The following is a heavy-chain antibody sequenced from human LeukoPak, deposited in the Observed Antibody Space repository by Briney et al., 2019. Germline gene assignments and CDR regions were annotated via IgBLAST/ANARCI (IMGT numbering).Heavy chain of an antibody. D-gene: IGHD3-9*01. Sequence: GSLRLSCAASGFTVSSNYMSWVRQAPGKGLMGVLVIFNGGSTYYADSVKCRFTISRDNSKSTLYLQMKSLRTEDTAVYYCAKAEGYDILTGLDYWGEGTLVTVSS. CDR2: IFNGGST. J-gene: IGHJ4*02. V-gene: IGHV3-53*01. CDR3: AKAEGYDILTGLDY. CDR1: GFTVSSNY.